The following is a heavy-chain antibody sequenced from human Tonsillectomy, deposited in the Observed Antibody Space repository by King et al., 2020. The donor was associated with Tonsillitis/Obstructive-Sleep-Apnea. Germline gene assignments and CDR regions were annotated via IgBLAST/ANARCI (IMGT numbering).Heavy chain of an antibody. CDR3: ARWGYGDYYYFDY. CDR2: INHSGST. CDR1: GGPFSGYY. Sequence: VQLQQWGAGLLKPSETLSLTCAGYGGPFSGYYWSWIRQPPGKGLEWIGEINHSGSTNYNPSLKSRVTISVDTSKNRFSLKLNSVTAADTAVYYCARWGYGDYYYFDYWGQGTLVTVSS. J-gene: IGHJ4*02. D-gene: IGHD4-17*01. V-gene: IGHV4-34*01.